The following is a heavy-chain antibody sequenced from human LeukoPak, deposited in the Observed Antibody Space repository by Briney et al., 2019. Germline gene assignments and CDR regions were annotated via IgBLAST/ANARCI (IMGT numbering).Heavy chain of an antibody. J-gene: IGHJ4*02. Sequence: GGSLRLSCAASGFTFDDFSMHWVRQAPGKGLEWVSGITWNGAFIGYADSVQGRSTISRDNAKNPLYLEMRSLRTEDTALYYCAKALGQDWGQGTLVTVSS. V-gene: IGHV3-9*01. CDR1: GFTFDDFS. D-gene: IGHD3-16*01. CDR3: AKALGQD. CDR2: ITWNGAFI.